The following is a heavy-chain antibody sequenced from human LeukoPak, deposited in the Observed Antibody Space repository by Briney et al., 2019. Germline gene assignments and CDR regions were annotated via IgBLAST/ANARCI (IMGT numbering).Heavy chain of an antibody. D-gene: IGHD3-10*01. J-gene: IGHJ4*02. V-gene: IGHV1-2*06. Sequence: ASVKVSCKASGYTFTGYYMHWVRQAPGQGLEWMVRIHPNSGGTNYAQKFQGRVTMTRDTSISTAYMELSRLRSDDAAVYYCARGYGSGSYYKAMGSFDYWGQGTLVTVSS. CDR2: IHPNSGGT. CDR3: ARGYGSGSYYKAMGSFDY. CDR1: GYTFTGYY.